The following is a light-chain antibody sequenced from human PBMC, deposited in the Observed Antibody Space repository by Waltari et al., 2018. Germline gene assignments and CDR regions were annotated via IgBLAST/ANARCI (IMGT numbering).Light chain of an antibody. J-gene: IGLJ2*01. CDR3: SSQSSNDVVL. Sequence: QSALTQPASVSGSPGQSVTIFCAGTSNDVGGYNSVSWYQEHPGQAPRVIIYEFSDRPSGVSDRFSGSKSGNTASLTVSGLQAEDEADYYCSSQSSNDVVLFGGGTKLTVL. V-gene: IGLV2-14*01. CDR1: SNDVGGYNS. CDR2: EFS.